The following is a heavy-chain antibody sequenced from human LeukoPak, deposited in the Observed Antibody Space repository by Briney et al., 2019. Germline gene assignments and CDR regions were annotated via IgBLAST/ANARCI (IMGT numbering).Heavy chain of an antibody. CDR2: IYSGGTT. J-gene: IGHJ4*02. CDR1: GFTVSSNY. Sequence: GGSLRLSCAASGFTVSSNYMSWVRQAPGKGLEWVSVIYSGGTTFYADSVKGRFTISRDNSKNTVYLQMNSLRAEDTAMYYCARGFKHSSGWYNFDYWGQGTLVTVSS. V-gene: IGHV3-53*01. D-gene: IGHD6-19*01. CDR3: ARGFKHSSGWYNFDY.